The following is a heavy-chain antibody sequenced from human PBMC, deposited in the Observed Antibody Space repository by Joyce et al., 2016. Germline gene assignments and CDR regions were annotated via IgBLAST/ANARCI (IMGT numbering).Heavy chain of an antibody. Sequence: QVQLQQWGAGLLKPSEPLSLTCAVLGESFNDHYWNWIRQPPGKGLEWIGEINHGGSTNYNPSLKSRVTISVDMSKNHFSLTLTSVSAADTAVYYCAKGRSRVIPAAIRADVLTLWGQGTMVTVSS. V-gene: IGHV4-34*01. D-gene: IGHD2-2*02. CDR2: INHGGST. CDR1: GESFNDHY. CDR3: AKGRSRVIPAAIRADVLTL. J-gene: IGHJ3*01.